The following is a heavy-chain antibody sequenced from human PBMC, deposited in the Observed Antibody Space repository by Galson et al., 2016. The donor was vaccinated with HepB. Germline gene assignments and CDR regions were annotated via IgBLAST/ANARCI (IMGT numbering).Heavy chain of an antibody. CDR3: AKEYSSFFDS. CDR1: GFTFTTYA. V-gene: IGHV3-23*01. Sequence: SLRLSCVASGFTFTTYALSWVRQAPGKGLEWVSAISSGGDATYYTDSVQGRFSISRDNSKNMLYLQMNSLRAEDTAVYFCAKEYSSFFDSWGQGTLVTVSS. D-gene: IGHD6-19*01. CDR2: ISSGGDAT. J-gene: IGHJ4*02.